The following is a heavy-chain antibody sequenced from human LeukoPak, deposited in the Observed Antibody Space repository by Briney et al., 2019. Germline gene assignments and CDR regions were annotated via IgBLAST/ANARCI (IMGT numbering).Heavy chain of an antibody. CDR3: AKAADYGDPSRAFDI. J-gene: IGHJ3*02. CDR2: ISWNSGSI. CDR1: GFTFDDYA. D-gene: IGHD4-17*01. V-gene: IGHV3-9*01. Sequence: PGRSLRLSCAASGFTFDDYAMHWVRQAPGKGLEWVSGISWNSGSIGYADSVKGRFTISRDNAKNSLYLQMNSLRAEDTALYYCAKAADYGDPSRAFDIWGQGTMVTVSS.